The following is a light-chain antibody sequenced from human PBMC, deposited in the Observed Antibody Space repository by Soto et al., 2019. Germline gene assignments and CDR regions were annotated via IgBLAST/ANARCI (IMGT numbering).Light chain of an antibody. Sequence: IVLTLSPGALSLYQGERATLSCRASQSVSSSSLAWYQQIPGQAPRLLIYGASSRATGIPDRFSGSGSGTDFTLTISRLEPADFAVYYCQQYGSSPWTFGQ. V-gene: IGKV3-20*01. CDR2: GAS. J-gene: IGKJ1*01. CDR1: QSVSSSS. CDR3: QQYGSSPWT.